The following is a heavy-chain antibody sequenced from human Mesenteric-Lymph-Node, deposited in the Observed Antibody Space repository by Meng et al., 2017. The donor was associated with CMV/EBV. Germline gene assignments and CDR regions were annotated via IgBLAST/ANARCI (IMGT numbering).Heavy chain of an antibody. D-gene: IGHD3-22*01. J-gene: IGHJ4*02. V-gene: IGHV3-7*01. CDR3: ARDRTYYDSDFDY. CDR1: GFTFSSYW. Sequence: GESLKISCAASGFTFSSYWMTWVRQAPGKGLEWVANIKQDGSEKYYVDSVKGRFTISRDNSKNTLYLQMNSLRSEDTAVYYCARDRTYYDSDFDYWGQGTLVTVSS. CDR2: IKQDGSEK.